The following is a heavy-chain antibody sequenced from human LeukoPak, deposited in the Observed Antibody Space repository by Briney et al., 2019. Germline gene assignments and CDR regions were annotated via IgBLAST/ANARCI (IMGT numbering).Heavy chain of an antibody. V-gene: IGHV4-59*01. D-gene: IGHD3-16*01. CDR1: GGSLTGYY. J-gene: IGHJ4*02. Sequence: SETLSLTCEVSGGSLTGYYWSWIRQPPGKGLEWIGYIYYSGSTNYNPSLKSRVTISVDTSKNQFSLKLSSVTAADTAVYYCARYGLIRGFEYWGQGTLVTVSS. CDR2: IYYSGST. CDR3: ARYGLIRGFEY.